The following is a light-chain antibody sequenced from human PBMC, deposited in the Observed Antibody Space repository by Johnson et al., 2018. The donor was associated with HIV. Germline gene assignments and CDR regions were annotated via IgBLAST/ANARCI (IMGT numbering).Light chain of an antibody. J-gene: IGLJ1*01. CDR3: GTWDARLTIGGV. CDR2: ENN. V-gene: IGLV1-51*02. Sequence: QSVLTQPPSVSAAPGQKVTISCSGSSSNIGNNYVSWYQQLPGTAPKLLIYENNKRPSGIPDRFSGSKSGTSATLAITALHTGDEADYYCGTWDARLTIGGVIGTGTKVTVL. CDR1: SSNIGNNY.